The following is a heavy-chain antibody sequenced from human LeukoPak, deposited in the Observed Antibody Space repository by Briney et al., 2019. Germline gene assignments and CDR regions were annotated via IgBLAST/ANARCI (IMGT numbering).Heavy chain of an antibody. D-gene: IGHD3-10*01. V-gene: IGHV3-43*01. Sequence: GGSLRLSCAASGFTFDGYTMHWVRQAPGKGLEWVSLISWDGGSTYYADSVKGRFTISRDNAKNSLYLQMNSLRAEDTALYYCAKGGPYGSGSYYNWFDPWGQGTLVTVSS. CDR2: ISWDGGST. CDR3: AKGGPYGSGSYYNWFDP. J-gene: IGHJ5*02. CDR1: GFTFDGYT.